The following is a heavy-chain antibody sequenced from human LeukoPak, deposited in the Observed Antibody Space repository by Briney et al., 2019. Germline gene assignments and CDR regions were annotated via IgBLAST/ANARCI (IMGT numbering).Heavy chain of an antibody. CDR3: ARGPGSWYSSSWYWFDP. V-gene: IGHV4-34*01. J-gene: IGHJ5*02. D-gene: IGHD6-13*01. CDR1: GGSFSGYY. CDR2: INHSGST. Sequence: SETLSLTCAVYGGSFSGYYWSWIRQPPGKGLEWIGEINHSGSTNYNPSLKSRVTISVDTSKNQFSLKLSSVTAADTAVYYCARGPGSWYSSSWYWFDPWGQGTLVTVSS.